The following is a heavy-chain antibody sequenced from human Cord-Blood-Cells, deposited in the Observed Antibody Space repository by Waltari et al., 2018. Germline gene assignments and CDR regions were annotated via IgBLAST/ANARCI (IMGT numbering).Heavy chain of an antibody. Sequence: QVQLVQSGAEVKKPGSSVKVSCKASGGTFSSYAISWVRQAPGQGLEWMGRIIPILDIANYAQKFQGRVTITADKSTSTAYMELSSLRSEDTAVYYCVLNHQLLYYYYYMDVWGKGTTVTVSS. D-gene: IGHD2-2*01. CDR3: VLNHQLLYYYYYMDV. CDR2: IIPILDIA. V-gene: IGHV1-69*09. J-gene: IGHJ6*03. CDR1: GGTFSSYA.